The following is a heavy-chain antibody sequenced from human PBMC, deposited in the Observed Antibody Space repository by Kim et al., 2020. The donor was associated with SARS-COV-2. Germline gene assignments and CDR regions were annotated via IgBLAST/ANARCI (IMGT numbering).Heavy chain of an antibody. J-gene: IGHJ4*02. Sequence: YDSGDAFYTPSLKSRVSISVDTSKNHFCLKLTSVTAADTAVYYCARGVEHWGQGTLVTVSS. V-gene: IGHV4-30-2*04. CDR3: ARGVEH. CDR2: YDSGDA.